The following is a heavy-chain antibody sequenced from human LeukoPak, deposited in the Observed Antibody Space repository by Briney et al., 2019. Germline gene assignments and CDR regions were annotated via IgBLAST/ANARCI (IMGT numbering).Heavy chain of an antibody. J-gene: IGHJ6*03. Sequence: PGGSLRLSCADSRFTFSSYTMNWVRQAPGKGLEWVSGISANAVSTYYADSVKGRFTISRDNSKNTLYLHMDRLGTEDTAVYYCASMPSTEIYYFYYMDVWGKGTTVTVS. CDR1: RFTFSSYT. CDR3: ASMPSTEIYYFYYMDV. V-gene: IGHV3-23*01. CDR2: ISANAVST. D-gene: IGHD2-2*01.